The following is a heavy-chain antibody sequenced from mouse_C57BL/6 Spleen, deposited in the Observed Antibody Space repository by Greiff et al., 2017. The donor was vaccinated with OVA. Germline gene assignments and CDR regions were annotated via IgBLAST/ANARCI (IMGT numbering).Heavy chain of an antibody. J-gene: IGHJ3*01. CDR2: IYPGDGDT. Sequence: VQVVESGPELVKPGASVKISCKASGYAFSSSWMNWVKQRPGKGLEWIGRIYPGDGDTNYNGKFKGKATLTADKSSSTAYMQLSSLTSEDSAVYFCARGDELRFAYWGQGTLVTVSA. CDR3: ARGDELRFAY. D-gene: IGHD1-3*01. V-gene: IGHV1-82*01. CDR1: GYAFSSSW.